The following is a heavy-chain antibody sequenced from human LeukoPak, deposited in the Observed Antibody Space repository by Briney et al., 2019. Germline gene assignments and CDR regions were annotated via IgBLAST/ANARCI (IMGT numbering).Heavy chain of an antibody. CDR1: GFTFSSYW. Sequence: GGSLRLSCAASGFTFSSYWMHWVRQAPGKGLGWVSRINSDGSSTSYADSVKGRFTISRDNAKNTLYLQMNSPRVEDTAVYYCAREGEDLSSGDEYDAFDIWGQGTMVTVSS. CDR3: AREGEDLSSGDEYDAFDI. D-gene: IGHD2-15*01. CDR2: INSDGSST. V-gene: IGHV3-74*01. J-gene: IGHJ3*02.